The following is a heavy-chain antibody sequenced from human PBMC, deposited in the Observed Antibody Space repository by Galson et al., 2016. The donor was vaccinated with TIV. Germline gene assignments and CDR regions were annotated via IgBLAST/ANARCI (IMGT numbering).Heavy chain of an antibody. CDR3: ARGRQWLPPVE. D-gene: IGHD6-19*01. CDR1: GDIFSYHY. CDR2: TVPFFNTA. J-gene: IGHJ4*02. V-gene: IGHV1-69*05. Sequence: SVKVSCKASGDIFSYHYINWVRQAPGQGLEWMGGTVPFFNTATYAQKFQGRVTIATDESTTTAYMDLSNLRSDDTAVYYCARGRQWLPPVEWGQGTLVTVSS.